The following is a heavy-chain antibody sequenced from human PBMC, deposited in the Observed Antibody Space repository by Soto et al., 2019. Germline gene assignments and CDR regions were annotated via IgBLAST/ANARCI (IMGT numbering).Heavy chain of an antibody. CDR3: ARDQPGYSYGYGLGY. CDR1: GFTFNSYS. D-gene: IGHD5-18*01. CDR2: ISSSSSYI. V-gene: IGHV3-21*01. Sequence: GSSLRRSCAASGFTFNSYSRNWVRHAPGKGREWVSSISSSSSYIYYADSVKGRFTISRDNAKNSLYLQMNSLRAEDTAVYYCARDQPGYSYGYGLGYWGQGT. J-gene: IGHJ4*02.